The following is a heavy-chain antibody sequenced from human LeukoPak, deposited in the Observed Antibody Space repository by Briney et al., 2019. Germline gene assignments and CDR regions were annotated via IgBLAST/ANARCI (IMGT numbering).Heavy chain of an antibody. CDR2: ITTASDT. CDR1: GLTFSSFD. J-gene: IGHJ6*03. V-gene: IGHV3-13*01. Sequence: LAGGSLRLSCAASGLTFSSFDMRWVRQPAGQGLEWVSTITTASDTYYPGSVEGRFTLSRDNAKNSLYLQMKSRTAGDTAVYYCARGPPRGKYYYMDVWGKGTTVTVSS. CDR3: ARGPPRGKYYYMDV. D-gene: IGHD1-1*01.